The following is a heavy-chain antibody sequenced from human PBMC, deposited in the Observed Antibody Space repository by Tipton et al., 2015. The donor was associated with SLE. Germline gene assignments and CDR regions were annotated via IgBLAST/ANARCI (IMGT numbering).Heavy chain of an antibody. Sequence: GSLRLSCAASGFSFDNAWMNWVRQAPGKGLEWVGRIKSRFDGGTIDYGAPVKGRFTNSRDDSKSTLYLEMNSLKTEDTAIYYCTTALLWYLDFEFWGQGTLVSVSS. V-gene: IGHV3-15*01. CDR3: TTALLWYLDFEF. CDR1: GFSFDNAW. J-gene: IGHJ4*02. D-gene: IGHD3-10*01. CDR2: IKSRFDGGTI.